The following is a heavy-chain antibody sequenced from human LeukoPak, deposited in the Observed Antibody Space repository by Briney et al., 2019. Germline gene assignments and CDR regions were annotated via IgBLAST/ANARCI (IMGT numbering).Heavy chain of an antibody. CDR1: GFTFSSYA. D-gene: IGHD6-13*01. Sequence: TGGSLRLSCAAAGFTFSSYAMHWVRQAPGKGLEWVAVISYDGSNKYYADSVKGRFTISRDNSKNTLYLQMNSLRAEDTAVYYCARVAEAAAFDYWGQGTLVTVSS. CDR2: ISYDGSNK. CDR3: ARVAEAAAFDY. V-gene: IGHV3-30*04. J-gene: IGHJ4*02.